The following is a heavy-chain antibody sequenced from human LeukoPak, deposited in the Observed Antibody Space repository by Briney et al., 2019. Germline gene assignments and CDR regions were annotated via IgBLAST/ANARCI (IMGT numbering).Heavy chain of an antibody. D-gene: IGHD1-26*01. CDR2: IRDSGGST. J-gene: IGHJ4*02. CDR3: AKYGPQDSGSSHFDY. Sequence: GGSLRLSCAASGFTFSSYAMSWVRQAPGKGLEWVSAIRDSGGSTHYADSVKGRSTTSRDNSKNTLFLQMNSLRAEDTAIYYCAKYGPQDSGSSHFDYWGQGALVTVSS. CDR1: GFTFSSYA. V-gene: IGHV3-23*01.